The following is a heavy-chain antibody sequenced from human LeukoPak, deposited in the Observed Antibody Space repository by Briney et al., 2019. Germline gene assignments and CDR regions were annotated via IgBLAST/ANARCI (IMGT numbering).Heavy chain of an antibody. J-gene: IGHJ4*02. D-gene: IGHD6-13*01. CDR1: GFTFSSYG. Sequence: GGSLRLSCAASGFTFSSYGMHWVRQAPGKGLEWVAFIRYDGSNKYYADSVKGRFTISRDNSKNTLYLQMNSLRAEDTAVYYCAMEQQLVYYYFDYWGQGTLVTVSS. V-gene: IGHV3-30*02. CDR3: AMEQQLVYYYFDY. CDR2: IRYDGSNK.